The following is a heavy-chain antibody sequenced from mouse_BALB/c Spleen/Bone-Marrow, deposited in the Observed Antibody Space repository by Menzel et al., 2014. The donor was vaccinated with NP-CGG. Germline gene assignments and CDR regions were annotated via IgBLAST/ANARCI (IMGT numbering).Heavy chain of an antibody. Sequence: DVMLVESGGGLVQPGGSLRLSRTTSGFTFTDYYVSWVRQPPGKALEWLGFIRNKANGYTTEYSASVKGRFTISRDNSQSILYLQMNTLRAEDSATYYCARDIRHLGYWGQGTTLTVSS. V-gene: IGHV7-3*02. CDR1: GFTFTDYY. CDR3: ARDIRHLGY. J-gene: IGHJ2*01. CDR2: IRNKANGYTT.